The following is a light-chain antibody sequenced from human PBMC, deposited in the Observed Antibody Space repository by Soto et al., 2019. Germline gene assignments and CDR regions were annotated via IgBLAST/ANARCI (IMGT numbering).Light chain of an antibody. Sequence: QSVLTQPPSLSGAPGQRVTISCTGSSPNIGAGYDVHWYQQLPGTAPKLLIYGNSNRPSGVPDRFSGSKSGTSASLAITGLQAEDEADYYCQSYDXSLHYVFGTGTKVTVL. CDR1: SPNIGAGYD. J-gene: IGLJ1*01. CDR2: GNS. CDR3: QSYDXSLHYV. V-gene: IGLV1-40*01.